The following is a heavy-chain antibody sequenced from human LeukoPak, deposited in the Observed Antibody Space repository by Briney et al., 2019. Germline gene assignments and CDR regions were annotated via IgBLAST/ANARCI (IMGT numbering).Heavy chain of an antibody. V-gene: IGHV4-4*07. D-gene: IGHD3-3*02. J-gene: IGHJ6*03. CDR2: IHSGGTT. CDR3: ARDNGSGYTKGYEHYYYYLVV. Sequence: PSETLSLTCTVSGDPISDDYYTWLRQPAGKALEWLGRIHSGGTTNYNPSLMSRVTLSRDKSKKQISLRLTSVTAADTALYYCARDNGSGYTKGYEHYYYYLVVWGKGTTVTVSS. CDR1: GDPISDDY.